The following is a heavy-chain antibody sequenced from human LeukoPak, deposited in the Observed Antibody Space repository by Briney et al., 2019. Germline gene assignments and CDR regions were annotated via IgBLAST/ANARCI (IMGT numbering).Heavy chain of an antibody. CDR1: GFTFSSYA. J-gene: IGHJ6*03. CDR3: ASNVDTAMGQKYYYYYMDV. Sequence: GSLRLSCAASGFTFSSYAMHWVRQAPGKGLEWVAVISYDGSNKYYADSVKGRFTISRDNSKNTLYLQMNSLRAEDTAVYYCASNVDTAMGQKYYYYYMDVWGKGTTVTVSS. V-gene: IGHV3-30*04. D-gene: IGHD5-18*01. CDR2: ISYDGSNK.